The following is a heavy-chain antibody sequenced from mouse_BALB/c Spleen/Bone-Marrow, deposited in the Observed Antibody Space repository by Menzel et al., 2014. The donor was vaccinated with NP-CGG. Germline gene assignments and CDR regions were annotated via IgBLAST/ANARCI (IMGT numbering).Heavy chain of an antibody. D-gene: IGHD1-2*01. Sequence: VQLQQSGPQLVRPGASVKISCKASGYSFTSYWMHWVKQRSGQGLEWIGMIDPSDSETRLNQKFKDKATLTVDKSSSTANQHLSSPTSEDSAVYYSGRVGLRLPYYFDYWGQGTTLTVSS. CDR2: IDPSDSET. CDR3: GRVGLRLPYYFDY. CDR1: GYSFTSYW. J-gene: IGHJ2*01. V-gene: IGHV1S126*01.